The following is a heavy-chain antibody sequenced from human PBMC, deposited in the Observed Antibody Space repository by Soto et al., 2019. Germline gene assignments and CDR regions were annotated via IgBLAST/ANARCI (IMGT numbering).Heavy chain of an antibody. CDR1: GGSISSGGYY. CDR3: ARYCSGGSCFDWFDP. D-gene: IGHD2-15*01. V-gene: IGHV4-31*03. CDR2: IYYGGRT. Sequence: LSLTCSVSGGSISSGGYYWSWIRQYSGKGLEWIGYIYYGGRTYFNPSLKSRITISIDTSKNQFSLRLNSVTAADTAVYYCARYCSGGSCFDWFDPWGQGTLVTVSS. J-gene: IGHJ5*02.